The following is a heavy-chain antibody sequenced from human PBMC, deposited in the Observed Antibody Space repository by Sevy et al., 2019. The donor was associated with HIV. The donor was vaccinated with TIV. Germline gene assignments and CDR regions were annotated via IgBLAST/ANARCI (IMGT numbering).Heavy chain of an antibody. CDR1: GITFTTSG. CDR3: AKDFTGYNGMDV. V-gene: IGHV3-30*18. D-gene: IGHD3-9*01. Sequence: GGSLRLSCAVSGITFTTSGMHWVRQPPGKGLEWVAVISYDGRNKFYGDSVKGRFTISRDNSKNMLYLQVNSLTTEDTAVYYCAKDFTGYNGMDVWGQGTMVTVSS. J-gene: IGHJ6*02. CDR2: ISYDGRNK.